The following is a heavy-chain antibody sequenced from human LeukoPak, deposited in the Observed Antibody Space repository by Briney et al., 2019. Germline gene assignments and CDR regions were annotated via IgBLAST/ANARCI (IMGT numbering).Heavy chain of an antibody. CDR2: IYSSVT. D-gene: IGHD4/OR15-4a*01. V-gene: IGHV3-23*05. CDR3: ARRAGAYSHPYDY. J-gene: IGHJ4*02. CDR1: GFTFSSSA. Sequence: PGGSLRLSCAASGFTFSSSAMSWVRQAPGKGLEWVSFIYSSVTHYSDSVKGRFTISRDNSKNTLYLQMNSLRAEDTAVYYCARRAGAYSHPYDYWGQGTLVTVSS.